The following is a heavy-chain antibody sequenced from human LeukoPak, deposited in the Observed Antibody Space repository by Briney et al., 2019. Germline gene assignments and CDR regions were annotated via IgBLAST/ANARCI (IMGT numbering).Heavy chain of an antibody. D-gene: IGHD3-10*01. CDR2: IYYSGST. CDR3: ARFGELYGNWFDP. CDR1: GGSIGSYY. J-gene: IGHJ5*02. V-gene: IGHV4-59*01. Sequence: SETLSLTCTVSGGSIGSYYWSWIRQPPGKGLEWIGYIYYSGSTNYNPSLKSRVTISVDTSKNQFSLKLSSVTAADTAVYYCARFGELYGNWFDPWGQGTLVTVSS.